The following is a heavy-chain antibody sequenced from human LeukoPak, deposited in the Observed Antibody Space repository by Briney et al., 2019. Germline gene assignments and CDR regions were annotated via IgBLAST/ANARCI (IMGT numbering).Heavy chain of an antibody. J-gene: IGHJ4*02. V-gene: IGHV4-34*01. CDR1: GGSFSGYY. Sequence: PSETLSLTCAVYGGSFSGYYWSWIRQPPGKGLEWIGEINHSGSTNYNPSLKSRVTISVDTSKNQFSLKLSSVTAADTAVYYCARRGKQQLAHWGQGTLVTVSS. CDR3: ARRGKQQLAH. D-gene: IGHD6-13*01. CDR2: INHSGST.